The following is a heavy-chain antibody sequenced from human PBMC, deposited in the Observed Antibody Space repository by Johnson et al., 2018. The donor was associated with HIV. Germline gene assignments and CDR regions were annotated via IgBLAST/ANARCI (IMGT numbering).Heavy chain of an antibody. Sequence: QVQLVESGGGVVQPGRSLRLSCAASGFTFSSYAMHWVRQAPGKGLEWVAVISYDGSNKYYADSVKGRFTISRDNSKNTLYLQMNSLRAEDTAVYYCARESPLGGSGSGGPGAFDIWGQGT. V-gene: IGHV3-30-3*01. D-gene: IGHD3-10*01. CDR2: ISYDGSNK. CDR1: GFTFSSYA. CDR3: ARESPLGGSGSGGPGAFDI. J-gene: IGHJ3*02.